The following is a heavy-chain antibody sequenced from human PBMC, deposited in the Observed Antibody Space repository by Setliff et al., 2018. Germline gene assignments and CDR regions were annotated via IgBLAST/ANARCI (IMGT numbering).Heavy chain of an antibody. Sequence: PWGSLRLSCTASGLTFADAWMNWVRQAPGKGLEWVARVRSNSVGGTTEYGAPVKGRFTISRDDSKDTVYLQMNDLKTEDTGVYYCTGRTYGHQLGDYWGQGTLVTVSS. CDR1: GLTFADAW. CDR3: TGRTYGHQLGDY. V-gene: IGHV3-15*01. J-gene: IGHJ4*02. CDR2: VRSNSVGGTT. D-gene: IGHD3-10*01.